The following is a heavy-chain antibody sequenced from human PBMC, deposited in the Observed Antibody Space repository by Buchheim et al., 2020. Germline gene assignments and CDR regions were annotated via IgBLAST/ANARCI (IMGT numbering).Heavy chain of an antibody. Sequence: VKKPGSSVKVSCKASRGTFSSYAISWVRQAPGQGLEWMGRIIPILGIANYAQKFQGRVTITADKSTSTAYMELSSLRSEDTAVYYCARSGVVVAATYFDYWGQGTL. CDR3: ARSGVVVAATYFDY. J-gene: IGHJ4*02. CDR2: IIPILGIA. D-gene: IGHD2-15*01. CDR1: RGTFSSYA. V-gene: IGHV1-69*04.